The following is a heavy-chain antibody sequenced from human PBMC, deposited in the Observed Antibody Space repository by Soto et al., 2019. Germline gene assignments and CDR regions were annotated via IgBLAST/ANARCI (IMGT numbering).Heavy chain of an antibody. Sequence: VQLVQSGAEVKKPGSSVKVSCKASGGTFSNYPVSWVRQAPGQGLEWMGGIIPIFGTVNYAQKFQGRLTITADESPSTAYMELSSLRSEDTAVYYCARGNHRWLQLWYFELWGRGTLVTVSS. J-gene: IGHJ2*01. CDR3: ARGNHRWLQLWYFEL. CDR1: GGTFSNYP. D-gene: IGHD5-12*01. V-gene: IGHV1-69*12. CDR2: IIPIFGTV.